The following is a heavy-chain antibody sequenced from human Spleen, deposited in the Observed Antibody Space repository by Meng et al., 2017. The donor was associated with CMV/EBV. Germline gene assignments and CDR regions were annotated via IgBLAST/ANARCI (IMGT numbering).Heavy chain of an antibody. CDR1: GYTFTNNL. Sequence: ASVKVSCKASGYTFTNNLMHWLRQAPGQGLEWMGVINPTGGSTIYAQKFQARVTMTRDTSISTAYMELSRLRSDDTAVYYCAVCSGGSCYLFDYWGQGTLVTVSS. CDR2: INPTGGST. V-gene: IGHV1-46*01. CDR3: AVCSGGSCYLFDY. D-gene: IGHD2-15*01. J-gene: IGHJ4*02.